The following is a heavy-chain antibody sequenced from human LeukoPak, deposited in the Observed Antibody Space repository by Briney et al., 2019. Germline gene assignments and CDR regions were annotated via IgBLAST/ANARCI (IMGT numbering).Heavy chain of an antibody. CDR1: GFTFSSYW. CDR2: ISGSDGST. J-gene: IGHJ4*02. V-gene: IGHV3-23*01. D-gene: IGHD2/OR15-2a*01. Sequence: GGSLRLSCAASGFTFSSYWMHWVRQAPGKGLEWVSSISGSDGSTYYADSVKGRFTISRDNSKNTLYLQMNSLRAEDTAVYYCARAGNTRFDYWGQGTLVTVSS. CDR3: ARAGNTRFDY.